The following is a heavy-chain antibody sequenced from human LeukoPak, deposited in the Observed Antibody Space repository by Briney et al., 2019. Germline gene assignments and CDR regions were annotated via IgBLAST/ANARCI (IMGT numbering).Heavy chain of an antibody. V-gene: IGHV3-48*01. CDR1: GFTFSSYS. CDR2: IGSSSATI. CDR3: ASLYGSGPNWFDP. J-gene: IGHJ5*02. Sequence: GGSLRLSCAASGFTFSSYSMNWVRQAPGKGLEWVSYIGSSSATIYYADSVKGRFTISRDNAKNSLHLQMNSLRAEDTAVYYCASLYGSGPNWFDPWGQGTLVTVSS. D-gene: IGHD3-10*01.